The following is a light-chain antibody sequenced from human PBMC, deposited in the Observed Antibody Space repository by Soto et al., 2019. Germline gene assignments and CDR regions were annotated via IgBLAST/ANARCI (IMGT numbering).Light chain of an antibody. J-gene: IGKJ3*01. Sequence: DIQLTQSPSSLSASVGDRVTITCRASQSISSYLNGYQQKPGKAPKLLIYAASSLESVVPSRFSGSGSGTDFTLTISSLQPEDFATYYCQQCYSTLFTFGPGTKVDIK. CDR3: QQCYSTLFT. V-gene: IGKV1-39*01. CDR1: QSISSY. CDR2: AAS.